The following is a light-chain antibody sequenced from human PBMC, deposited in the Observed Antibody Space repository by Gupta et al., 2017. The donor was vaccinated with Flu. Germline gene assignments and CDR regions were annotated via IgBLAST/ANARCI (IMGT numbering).Light chain of an antibody. CDR3: QQDDSSPLWT. Sequence: DIVMTQSPDSLAVSLGERATINCRSSQSSLSSSNNANYLAWYQQKPGQPPKLLIYWASTREAGVPDRFSGSGFGKDVTLTISSRQAEDVAVYFCQQDDSSPLWTFGQGTKVEVK. V-gene: IGKV4-1*01. CDR2: WAS. J-gene: IGKJ1*01. CDR1: QSSLSSSNNANY.